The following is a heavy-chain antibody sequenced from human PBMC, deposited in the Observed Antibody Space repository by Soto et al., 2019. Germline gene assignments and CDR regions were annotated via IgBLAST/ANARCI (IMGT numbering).Heavy chain of an antibody. Sequence: GGSLRLSCAASGFTFSSYEMNWVRQAPGKGLEWVSYISSSGSTIYYADSVKGRFTISRDNAKNSLYLQMNSLRAEDTAVYYCARARFDYFDYWGQGTLVTVSS. CDR1: GFTFSSYE. CDR3: ARARFDYFDY. CDR2: ISSSGSTI. J-gene: IGHJ4*02. V-gene: IGHV3-48*03. D-gene: IGHD3-3*01.